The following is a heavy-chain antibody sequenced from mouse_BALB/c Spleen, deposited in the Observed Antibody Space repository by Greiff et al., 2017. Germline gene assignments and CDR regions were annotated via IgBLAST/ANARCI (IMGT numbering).Heavy chain of an antibody. Sequence: EVNVVESGGGLVQPGGSLRLSCATSGFTFSDFYMEWVRQPPGKRLEWIAASRNKANDYTTEYSASVKGRFIVSRDTSQSILYLQMNALRAEDTAIYYCARDAYQWYFDVWGAGTTVTVSS. J-gene: IGHJ1*01. CDR3: ARDAYQWYFDV. CDR2: SRNKANDYTT. V-gene: IGHV7-1*02. CDR1: GFTFSDFY. D-gene: IGHD5-5*01.